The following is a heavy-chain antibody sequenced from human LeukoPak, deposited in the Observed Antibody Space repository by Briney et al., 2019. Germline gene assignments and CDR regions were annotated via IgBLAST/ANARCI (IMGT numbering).Heavy chain of an antibody. CDR2: IIPIFGTA. D-gene: IGHD2-2*01. CDR1: GGTFSSYA. V-gene: IGHV1-69*13. J-gene: IGHJ6*02. CDR3: ARSKIYCSSTSCPYYYYYGMDV. Sequence: GASVKVSCKASGGTFSSYAISWVRQAPGQGLEWMGGIIPIFGTANYAQKFQGRVTITADESTSTAYMELSSLRSEDTAVYYCARSKIYCSSTSCPYYYYYGMDVWGQGTTVTVSS.